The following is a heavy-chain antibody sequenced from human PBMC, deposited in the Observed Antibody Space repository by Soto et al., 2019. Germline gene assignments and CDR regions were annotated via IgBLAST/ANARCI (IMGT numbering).Heavy chain of an antibody. CDR1: GGTFSNYA. Sequence: QVQLVQSGAEVKKPGSSVKVSCRTSGGTFSNYAISWVRQAPGRGLEWMGGIIPIFGTVVYAQKLQGRVTITSDNSTRMVYMELRSLRSDGTAVYYCAKFVPLGELLWFDHRGQGALVAVPS. J-gene: IGHJ5*02. CDR3: AKFVPLGELLWFDH. D-gene: IGHD3-16*01. CDR2: IIPIFGTV. V-gene: IGHV1-69*06.